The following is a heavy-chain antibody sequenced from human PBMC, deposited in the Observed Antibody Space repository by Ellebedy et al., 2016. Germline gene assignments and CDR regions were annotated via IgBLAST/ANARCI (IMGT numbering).Heavy chain of an antibody. CDR1: GYTFTDYY. V-gene: IGHV1-2*02. Sequence: ASVKVSCXASGYTFTDYYIHWVRQAPGQGLEWMGWINPNSGGTNYAQKFQGRVTMTKDTSTTTAYMELSSLRSDDAAVYYCARRASCGGDCRRGEVDNWGQGTLVTVSS. D-gene: IGHD2-21*02. CDR3: ARRASCGGDCRRGEVDN. CDR2: INPNSGGT. J-gene: IGHJ4*02.